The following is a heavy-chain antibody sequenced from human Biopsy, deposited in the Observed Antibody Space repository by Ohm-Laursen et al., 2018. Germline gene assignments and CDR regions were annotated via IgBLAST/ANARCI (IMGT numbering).Heavy chain of an antibody. Sequence: SETLSFTCTVSGDSVTKYYWSWIRQPPGKGLEWIGHIYYSVMTNYNPSLQSRVSISVDTSRNQVSLTLSSVTAADTALYYCARDLGILTYGTFKYFPYFGMAVLAQVTKVTVSS. CDR1: GDSVTKYY. CDR3: ARDLGILTYGTFKYFPYFGMAV. J-gene: IGHJ6*02. CDR2: IYYSVMT. D-gene: IGHD4-17*01. V-gene: IGHV4-59*02.